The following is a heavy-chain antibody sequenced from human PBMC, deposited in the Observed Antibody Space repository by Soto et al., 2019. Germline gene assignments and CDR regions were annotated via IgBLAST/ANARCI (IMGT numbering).Heavy chain of an antibody. Sequence: SVKVSCKASGGTFSSYAISWVRQAPGQGLEWMGGIIPIFGTANYAQKFQGRVTITADESTSTAYMELSSLRSEDTAVYYCARDIRWDRALNWIAAPGAHDAFDIWGQGTMVTVSS. CDR3: ARDIRWDRALNWIAAPGAHDAFDI. CDR1: GGTFSSYA. CDR2: IIPIFGTA. D-gene: IGHD6-6*01. J-gene: IGHJ3*02. V-gene: IGHV1-69*13.